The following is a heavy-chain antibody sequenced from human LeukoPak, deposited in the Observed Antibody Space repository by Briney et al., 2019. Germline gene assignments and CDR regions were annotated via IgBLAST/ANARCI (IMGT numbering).Heavy chain of an antibody. CDR3: VRRGDY. CDR2: IWYDGSNG. CDR1: GFTFSNYG. V-gene: IGHV3-33*01. D-gene: IGHD3-10*01. J-gene: IGHJ4*02. Sequence: GGSLRLSCAASGFTFSNYGMHWVRQAPGKGLEWVAVIWYDGSNGYYADSVKGRFTISRDNSKNTLYLQMNSLRAEDTAVYYCVRRGDYWGQGTLVTVSS.